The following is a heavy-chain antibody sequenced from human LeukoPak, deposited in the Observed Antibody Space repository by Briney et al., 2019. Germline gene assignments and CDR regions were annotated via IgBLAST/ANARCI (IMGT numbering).Heavy chain of an antibody. CDR3: ARDPYSGNYGNCYYYYMDV. V-gene: IGHV3-11*04. CDR2: ISSSGSTI. CDR1: GFTFSDYY. D-gene: IGHD1-26*01. Sequence: GGSLRLSCAASGFTFSDYYMSWIRQAPGKGLEWVSYISSSGSTIYYADSVKGRFTISRDNAKNSLYLQMNSLGPEDTAVYYCARDPYSGNYGNCYYYYMDVWGKGTTVTISS. J-gene: IGHJ6*03.